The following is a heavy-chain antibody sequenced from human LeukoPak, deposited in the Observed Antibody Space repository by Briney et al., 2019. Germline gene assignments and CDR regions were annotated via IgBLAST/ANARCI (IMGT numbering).Heavy chain of an antibody. CDR2: IYYSGST. CDR1: GGSISSGDYY. V-gene: IGHV4-30-4*08. J-gene: IGHJ6*03. Sequence: NPSQTLPLTCTVSGGSISSGDYYWSWIRQPPGKGLEWIGYIYYSGSTYYNPSLKSRVTISVDTSKNQFSLKLSSVTAADTAVYYCARVEVFVVVPAAIHYYYMDVWGKGTTVTVSS. CDR3: ARVEVFVVVPAAIHYYYMDV. D-gene: IGHD2-2*02.